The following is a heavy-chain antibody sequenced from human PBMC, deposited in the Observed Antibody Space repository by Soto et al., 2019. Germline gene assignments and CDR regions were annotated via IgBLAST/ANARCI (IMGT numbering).Heavy chain of an antibody. Sequence: GGSLRLSCAASGFTFSSYGMHWVRQAPGKGLEWVAVIWYDGSNKYYADSVKGRFTISRDNSKNTLYLQMNSLRAEDTAVYYCAREPPRLAAADLYRAYYFDYWGQGTLVTV. J-gene: IGHJ4*02. CDR1: GFTFSSYG. CDR3: AREPPRLAAADLYRAYYFDY. D-gene: IGHD6-13*01. CDR2: IWYDGSNK. V-gene: IGHV3-33*01.